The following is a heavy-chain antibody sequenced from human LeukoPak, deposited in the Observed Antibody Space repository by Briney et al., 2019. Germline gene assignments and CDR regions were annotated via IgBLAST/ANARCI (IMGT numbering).Heavy chain of an antibody. D-gene: IGHD3-22*01. CDR2: IFYSGST. Sequence: MASETLSLTCTVSGGSISTSSYYWGWVRQPPGKGLEWIGNIFYSGSTYYSPSLKSRVTISLDTSRNQFSLKLSSVTAADTAVYYCGSSGYYYNFDYWGQGTLVTVSS. CDR1: GGSISTSSYY. CDR3: GSSGYYYNFDY. J-gene: IGHJ4*02. V-gene: IGHV4-39*07.